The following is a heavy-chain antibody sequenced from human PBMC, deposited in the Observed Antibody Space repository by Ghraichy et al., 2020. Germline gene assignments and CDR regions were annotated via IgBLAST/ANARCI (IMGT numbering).Heavy chain of an antibody. CDR1: GGSISSYY. CDR2: IYYSGST. V-gene: IGHV4-59*01. CDR3: ARVSKYYYGSGSYYNEAAFDY. J-gene: IGHJ4*02. Sequence: GSLSLTCTVSGGSISSYYWSWIRQPPGKGLEWSGYIYYSGSTNYNPSLKSRVTISVDTSKNQFSLKLSSVTAADTAVYYCARVSKYYYGSGSYYNEAAFDYWGQGTLVTVSS. D-gene: IGHD3-10*01.